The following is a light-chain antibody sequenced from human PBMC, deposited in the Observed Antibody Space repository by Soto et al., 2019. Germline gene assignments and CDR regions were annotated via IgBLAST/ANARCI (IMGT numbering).Light chain of an antibody. J-gene: IGKJ1*01. CDR1: QSISRY. CDR2: AAS. V-gene: IGKV1-5*01. Sequence: DIQMTESPSSLSASVGDRVTITCGASQSISRYLNWYQQKPGKAPKLLIYAASSLESGVPSRFSGSGSGTEFTLTISSLQPDDFATDYCQQYNSYWTWTFGQGTNVDIK. CDR3: QQYNSYWTWT.